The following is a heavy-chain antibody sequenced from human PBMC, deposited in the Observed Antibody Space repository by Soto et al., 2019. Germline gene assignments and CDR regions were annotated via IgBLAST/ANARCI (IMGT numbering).Heavy chain of an antibody. V-gene: IGHV4-61*05. CDR2: IYYSGST. CDR3: ARRYGGNFDY. Sequence: PSETLSLTCTVSGGSISSSSYYWGWIRQPPGKGLEWIGYIYYSGSTNYNPSLKSRVTISVDASKNQFSLKLSSVTAADTAVYYCARRYGGNFDYWGLGTLVTVSS. CDR1: GGSISSSSYY. J-gene: IGHJ4*02. D-gene: IGHD3-16*01.